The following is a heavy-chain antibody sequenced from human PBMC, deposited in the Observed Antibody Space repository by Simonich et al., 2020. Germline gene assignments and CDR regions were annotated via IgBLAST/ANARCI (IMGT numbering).Heavy chain of an antibody. CDR1: GFTFSSYW. CDR2: INSDGSST. Sequence: EVQLVESGGGLVQPGGSLRLSCAASGFTFSSYWMHWVRQAPGTGLVWVSLINSDGSSTSYADSVKGRFTISRDNAKNTLYLQMNSLRAEDTAVYYCARDYSNYDAFDIWGQGTMVTVSS. CDR3: ARDYSNYDAFDI. V-gene: IGHV3-74*01. D-gene: IGHD4-4*01. J-gene: IGHJ3*02.